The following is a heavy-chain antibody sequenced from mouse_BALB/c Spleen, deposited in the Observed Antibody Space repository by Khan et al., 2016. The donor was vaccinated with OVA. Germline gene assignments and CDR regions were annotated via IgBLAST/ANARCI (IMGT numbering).Heavy chain of an antibody. CDR1: GYSITSGF. CDR3: ARTYGSWAMDY. CDR2: VSYSGNT. Sequence: EVQLQESGPSLVKPSQTLSLTCSVTGYSITSGFCHWIRKFPGNKFEYMGNVSYSGNTYYNPSLKSRISITRDTSKSQYYLQLNTVTTEDTATYFCARTYGSWAMDYWGQGTTVTVSS. J-gene: IGHJ4*01. V-gene: IGHV3-8*02. D-gene: IGHD1-1*01.